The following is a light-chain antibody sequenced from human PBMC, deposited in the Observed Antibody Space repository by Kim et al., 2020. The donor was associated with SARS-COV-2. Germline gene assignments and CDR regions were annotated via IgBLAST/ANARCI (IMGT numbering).Light chain of an antibody. CDR3: QTWGTGSVI. CDR2: LNSDGSH. J-gene: IGLJ2*01. CDR1: SGHSDYA. V-gene: IGLV4-69*01. Sequence: QPVLTQSPSASASLGASVKLTCTLSSGHSDYAIAWHQQQPETGPRFLMKLNSDGSHTKGDGIPARFSGSSSGAERYLTISSLQSEDEADYFCQTWGTGSVIFGAGTQLTVL.